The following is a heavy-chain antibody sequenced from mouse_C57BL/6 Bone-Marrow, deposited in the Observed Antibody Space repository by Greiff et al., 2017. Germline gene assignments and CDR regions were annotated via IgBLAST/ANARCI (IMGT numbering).Heavy chain of an antibody. Sequence: VHVKQSGPELVKPGASVTISCKASGYSFTDYNMNWVKQSNGKSLEWIGVINPNYGTTSYNQKFKGKATLTVDQSSSTAYMQLNSLTSEDSAVYYCARNYGSSHDVWGTGTTVTVSS. J-gene: IGHJ1*03. CDR2: INPNYGTT. D-gene: IGHD1-1*01. V-gene: IGHV1-39*01. CDR1: GYSFTDYN. CDR3: ARNYGSSHDV.